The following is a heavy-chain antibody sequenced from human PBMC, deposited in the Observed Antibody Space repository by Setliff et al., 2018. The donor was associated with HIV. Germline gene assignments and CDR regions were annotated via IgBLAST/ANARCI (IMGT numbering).Heavy chain of an antibody. J-gene: IGHJ3*02. CDR1: GFTFSSYS. CDR3: ARDDVRYNFWSGYNHDAFDI. CDR2: ISSSSSYI. V-gene: IGHV3-21*01. Sequence: LRLSCAASGFTFSSYSMNWVRQAPGKGLEWVSSISSSSSYIYYADSVKGRFTISRDNAKNSLYLQMNSLRAEDTAVYYCARDDVRYNFWSGYNHDAFDIWGQGTMVTVSS. D-gene: IGHD3-3*01.